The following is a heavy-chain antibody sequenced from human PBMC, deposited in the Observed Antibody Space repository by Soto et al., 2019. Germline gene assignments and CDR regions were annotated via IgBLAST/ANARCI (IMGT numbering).Heavy chain of an antibody. CDR2: VYDNGRP. Sequence: KASETLSLTCTISGGSISVYYWSWIRQSPRQGLEWIGYVYDNGRPYYSPSLKSRVTISADTSKNQIPLKLTSATAADTAVYYCARGVGSSPPRYWGRGTLVTSPQ. J-gene: IGHJ4*02. V-gene: IGHV4-59*01. CDR1: GGSISVYY. D-gene: IGHD3-9*01. CDR3: ARGVGSSPPRY.